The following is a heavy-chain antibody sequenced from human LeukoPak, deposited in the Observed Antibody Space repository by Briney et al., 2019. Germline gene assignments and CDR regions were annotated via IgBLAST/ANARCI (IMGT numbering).Heavy chain of an antibody. CDR1: GFTFSSYA. J-gene: IGHJ4*02. CDR3: ARDAYCNVGSCYSDY. V-gene: IGHV3-33*01. Sequence: ESGGSLRLSCAASGFTFSSYAMNWVRQAPGKGLEWVSVIWYDGGNKYYADSLKGRVTISRDNSKNTLFLQMDGLRAEDTAVYYCARDAYCNVGSCYSDYWGQGTLVTVSS. CDR2: IWYDGGNK. D-gene: IGHD2-15*01.